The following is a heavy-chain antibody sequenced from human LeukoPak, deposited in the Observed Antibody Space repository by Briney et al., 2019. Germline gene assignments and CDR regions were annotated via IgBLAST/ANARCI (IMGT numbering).Heavy chain of an antibody. V-gene: IGHV3-21*01. CDR2: ITSTGAYM. CDR3: GRDENSFCKSSNCHWPYYNFYLYMDV. Sequence: GGSLRLSCEVSGFTFSDYSLNWVRQAPGKGLEWVSSITSTGAYMYYADSVKGRFTISRDNAKKSLYLQMNSLRAEDTAVYYCGRDENSFCKSSNCHWPYYNFYLYMDVRGKGATVTVSS. D-gene: IGHD2-2*01. J-gene: IGHJ6*03. CDR1: GFTFSDYS.